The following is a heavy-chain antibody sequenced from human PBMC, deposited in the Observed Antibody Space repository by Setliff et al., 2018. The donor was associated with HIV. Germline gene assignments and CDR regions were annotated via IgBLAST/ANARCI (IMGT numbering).Heavy chain of an antibody. D-gene: IGHD4-17*01. V-gene: IGHV4-59*01. CDR2: LSYSGST. CDR3: ARARTTVIRTVWFDR. Sequence: PSETLSLTCNVSGVSISSNYWSWIRQPPGKGLEYIGYLSYSGSTNYAPPLRSRATISADTSKNQISLKLSSVTAADTAVYYCARARTTVIRTVWFDRWGQGTLVTVSS. CDR1: GVSISSNY. J-gene: IGHJ5*02.